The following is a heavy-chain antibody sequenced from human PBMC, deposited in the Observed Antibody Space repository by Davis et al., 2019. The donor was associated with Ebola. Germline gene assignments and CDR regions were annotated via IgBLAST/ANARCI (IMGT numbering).Heavy chain of an antibody. V-gene: IGHV1-69*06. CDR1: GYTFTSYG. D-gene: IGHD2-15*01. CDR3: AGGPYCSGGSCYSGPLNF. Sequence: AASVKVSCKASGYTFTSYGISWVRQAPGKGLEWMGKFTPIFDTADYTQLFQGRVSITADKSTNTVYMELSSLTSDDTAVYYCAGGPYCSGGSCYSGPLNFWGQGTLVTVSS. CDR2: FTPIFDTA. J-gene: IGHJ4*02.